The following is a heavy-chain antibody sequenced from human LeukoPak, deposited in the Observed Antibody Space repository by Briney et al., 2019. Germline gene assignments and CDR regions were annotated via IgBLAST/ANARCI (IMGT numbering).Heavy chain of an antibody. V-gene: IGHV4-30-2*01. Sequence: SETLSLTCAVSGGSISSGSYSWSWIRQPPGKGLEWIGYIYPRGSTYYNPSLKSRVILSLDKSANQFSLNLSSVTAADTAVYYCARVGYTAMPVGAFDIWGQGTMVTVSS. CDR2: IYPRGST. CDR1: GGSISSGSYS. J-gene: IGHJ3*02. D-gene: IGHD5-18*01. CDR3: ARVGYTAMPVGAFDI.